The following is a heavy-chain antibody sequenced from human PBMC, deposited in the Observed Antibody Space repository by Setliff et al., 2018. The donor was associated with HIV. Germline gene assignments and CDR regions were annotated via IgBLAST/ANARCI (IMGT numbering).Heavy chain of an antibody. J-gene: IGHJ6*02. Sequence: SETLSLTCTVSGDSINSGTYYWSWLRQAAGKGLEWIGHFYTSGTTNYNPSLESRVTISVDTSKNQFSLKLSSVTAADAAVYYCGTAMYYYYGLDVWGQGIRVTVSS. V-gene: IGHV4-61*09. CDR3: GTAMYYYYGLDV. CDR1: GDSINSGTYY. D-gene: IGHD2-2*01. CDR2: FYTSGTT.